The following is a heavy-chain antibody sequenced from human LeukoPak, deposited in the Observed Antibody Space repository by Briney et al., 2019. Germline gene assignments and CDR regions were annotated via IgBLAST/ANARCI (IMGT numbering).Heavy chain of an antibody. Sequence: QTGGSLRLSCAASGFTFSSYSMNWVRQAPGKGLEWVSYISSSSSTIYYADSVKGRFTISRDNAKNSLYLQMNSLRAEDTAVYYCARDSQRYKWELPLDYWGQGTLVTVSS. V-gene: IGHV3-48*04. CDR3: ARDSQRYKWELPLDY. CDR2: ISSSSSTI. D-gene: IGHD1-26*01. J-gene: IGHJ4*02. CDR1: GFTFSSYS.